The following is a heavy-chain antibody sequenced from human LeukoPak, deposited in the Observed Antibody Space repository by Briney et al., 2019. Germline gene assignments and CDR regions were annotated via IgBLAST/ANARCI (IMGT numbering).Heavy chain of an antibody. J-gene: IGHJ4*02. CDR3: ARTIYSSGWHFDY. D-gene: IGHD6-19*01. V-gene: IGHV4-38-2*02. CDR1: GNSISSGYY. Sequence: SETLSLTCTVSGNSISSGYYWGWIRQPPGKGLEWIGRIYTSGSTNYNPSLKSRVTMSVDTSKNQFSLKLSSVTAADTAVYYCARTIYSSGWHFDYWGQGTLVTVSS. CDR2: IYTSGST.